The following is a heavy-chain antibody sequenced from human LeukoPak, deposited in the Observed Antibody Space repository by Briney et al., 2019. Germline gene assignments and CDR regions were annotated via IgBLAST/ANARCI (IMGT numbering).Heavy chain of an antibody. Sequence: GGSLRLSCAASGFTFSSYEMNWVRQAPGKGLEWVSAISGSGGSTYYADSVKGRFTISRDNSKNTLYLQMNSLRAEDTAVYYCAKRPPIAAAGMGYFQHWGQGTLVTVSS. V-gene: IGHV3-23*01. CDR1: GFTFSSYE. CDR2: ISGSGGST. D-gene: IGHD6-13*01. J-gene: IGHJ1*01. CDR3: AKRPPIAAAGMGYFQH.